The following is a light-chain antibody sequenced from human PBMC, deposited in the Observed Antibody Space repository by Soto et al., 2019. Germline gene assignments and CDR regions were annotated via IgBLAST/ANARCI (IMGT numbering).Light chain of an antibody. V-gene: IGKV1-39*01. CDR2: AAS. J-gene: IGKJ1*01. CDR1: QSISSH. Sequence: DIQMTQSPSSLSASVGDRVSITCRASQSISSHLNWYQQKPGKAPKLLIHAASTLQSGVPSRFSGSGSGTDFTLTISSLQPEDFVTYYCQHTYRTPWTFGQGTKVEIK. CDR3: QHTYRTPWT.